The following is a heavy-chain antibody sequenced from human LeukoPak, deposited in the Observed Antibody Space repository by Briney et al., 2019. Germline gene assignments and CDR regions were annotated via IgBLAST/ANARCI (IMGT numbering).Heavy chain of an antibody. D-gene: IGHD3-3*01. CDR3: ARDLYDFWSGYYDPPYYYYYYMDV. Sequence: AGGSLRLSCAASGFTFSSYVMHWVRQAPGKGLGWGAGISYDGSNKYYADSVKGRFTISRDNSKNALYLQMTSLRAEDTAVYYCARDLYDFWSGYYDPPYYYYYYMDVWGKGTTVAVSS. CDR1: GFTFSSYV. CDR2: ISYDGSNK. V-gene: IGHV3-30*04. J-gene: IGHJ6*03.